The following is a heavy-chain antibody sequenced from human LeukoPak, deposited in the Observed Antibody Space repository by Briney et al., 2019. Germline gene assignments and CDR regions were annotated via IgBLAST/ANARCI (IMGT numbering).Heavy chain of an antibody. V-gene: IGHV5-51*01. J-gene: IGHJ4*02. CDR3: ARQDSYSYGYSTEGFFDY. CDR1: GYSFTSYW. D-gene: IGHD5-18*01. CDR2: IYPGDSDT. Sequence: GEPLKISCKGSGYSFTSYWIGWVRQMPGKGLGWIGIIYPGDSDTRSSPSFQGQVTISADKSISTAYLQWSSLKAPDTAMYYCARQDSYSYGYSTEGFFDYWGQGTLVTVSS.